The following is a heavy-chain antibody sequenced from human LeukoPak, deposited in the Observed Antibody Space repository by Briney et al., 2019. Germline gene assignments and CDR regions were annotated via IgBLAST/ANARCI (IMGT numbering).Heavy chain of an antibody. CDR2: INWNGGST. Sequence: GGSLRLSCAASGFTFSSYAMGWVRQAPGKGLEWVSGINWNGGSTGYVDSVKGRFTIYRDNAKNFLYLQMNSLRVEDTALYYCARDGYGYSYDYWGQGTLVTVSS. V-gene: IGHV3-20*04. D-gene: IGHD5-18*01. CDR1: GFTFSSYA. CDR3: ARDGYGYSYDY. J-gene: IGHJ4*02.